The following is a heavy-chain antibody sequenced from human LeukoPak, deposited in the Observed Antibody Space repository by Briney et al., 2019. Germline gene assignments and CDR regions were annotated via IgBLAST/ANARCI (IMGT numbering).Heavy chain of an antibody. D-gene: IGHD4-17*01. V-gene: IGHV1-3*01. J-gene: IGHJ4*02. CDR2: INAGNGNT. CDR3: ARGGMTTVTTPPFDY. CDR1: GYTFTRYA. Sequence: ASVKVSCKASGYTFTRYAMHWVRQAPGQRLEWMGWINAGNGNTKYSQKSQGRVTITRDTSASTAYMELSSLRSEDTAVYYCARGGMTTVTTPPFDYWGQGTLVTVSS.